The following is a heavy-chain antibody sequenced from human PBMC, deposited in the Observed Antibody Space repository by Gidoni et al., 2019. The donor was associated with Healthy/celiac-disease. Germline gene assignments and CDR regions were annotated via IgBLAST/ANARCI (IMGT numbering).Heavy chain of an antibody. J-gene: IGHJ3*02. CDR3: ARQWMVYGDYGQAFDI. Sequence: RSIYYSGSTYYNPSLKSRVTISVDTSKNQFSLKLSSVTAADTAVYYCARQWMVYGDYGQAFDIWGQGTMVTVSS. V-gene: IGHV4-39*01. CDR2: IYYSGST. D-gene: IGHD4-17*01.